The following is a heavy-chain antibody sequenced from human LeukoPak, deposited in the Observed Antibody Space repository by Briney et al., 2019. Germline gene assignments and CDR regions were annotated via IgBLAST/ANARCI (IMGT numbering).Heavy chain of an antibody. CDR3: ARAHYASSNIKVPFDV. CDR2: IDPSAGST. J-gene: IGHJ6*04. V-gene: IGHV1-46*01. CDR1: GYTFTNYY. Sequence: ASVKVSCKASGYTFTNYYMHWVRQAPGQGLEWMGVIDPSAGSTTYAQKFQGRVTMTRDAATSTVYMELSSLRSDDTAVYYCARAHYASSNIKVPFDVWGKGTTVTVSS. D-gene: IGHD3-22*01.